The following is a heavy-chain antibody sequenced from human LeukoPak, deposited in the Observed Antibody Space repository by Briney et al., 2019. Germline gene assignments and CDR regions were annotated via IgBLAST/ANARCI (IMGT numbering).Heavy chain of an antibody. J-gene: IGHJ3*02. Sequence: GGSLRLSCAASGFTVSSNYMSWVRQAPGKGLEWVSVIYSGGGTYYADSVKGRFTISRDNSKNTLYLQMNSLRAEDTAVYYCAREIVGTAGAFDIWGQGTMVTVSS. CDR2: IYSGGGT. D-gene: IGHD2-21*01. V-gene: IGHV3-53*01. CDR3: AREIVGTAGAFDI. CDR1: GFTVSSNY.